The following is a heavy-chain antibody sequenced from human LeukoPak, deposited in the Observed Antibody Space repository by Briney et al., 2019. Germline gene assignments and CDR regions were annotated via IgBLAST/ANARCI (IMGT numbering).Heavy chain of an antibody. V-gene: IGHV3-33*01. CDR2: IWYDGGNK. J-gene: IGHJ4*02. CDR3: ARDRCTNGVCYDDY. Sequence: GGSLRLSCAASGFTFSSYGMHWVRQAPGKGLEWVAVIWYDGGNKYCADSVKGRFTISRDNSKNTLYLQMNSLRAEDTAVYYCARDRCTNGVCYDDYWGQGTLVTVSS. CDR1: GFTFSSYG. D-gene: IGHD2-8*01.